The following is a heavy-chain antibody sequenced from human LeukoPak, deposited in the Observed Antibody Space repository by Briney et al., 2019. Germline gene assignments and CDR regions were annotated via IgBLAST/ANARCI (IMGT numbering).Heavy chain of an antibody. V-gene: IGHV4-61*01. CDR3: ARGTPYSSSWYVGSYYMDV. CDR2: IYYSGST. Sequence: SETLSLTCTVSGDSISSGHYWDWIRQPPGKGLEWIGYIYYSGSTNYNPSLKSRVTISVDTSKNQFSLKLSSVTAADTAVYYCARGTPYSSSWYVGSYYMDVWGKGTTVTVSS. CDR1: GDSISSGHY. J-gene: IGHJ6*03. D-gene: IGHD6-13*01.